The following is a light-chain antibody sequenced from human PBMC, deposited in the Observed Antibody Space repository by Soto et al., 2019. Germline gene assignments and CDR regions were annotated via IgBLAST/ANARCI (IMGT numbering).Light chain of an antibody. J-gene: IGLJ1*01. CDR3: CSYAGTFYV. V-gene: IGLV2-23*01. CDR2: EGT. Sequence: QSALTQPASVSGSPGQSITISCTGSSSDLGSYNLVSWYQHHPGKAPKLMIYEGTKRPSGVSNRFSGSKSGNTASLTISGLQAGDEADYYCCSYAGTFYVFGTGTKLTV. CDR1: SSDLGSYNL.